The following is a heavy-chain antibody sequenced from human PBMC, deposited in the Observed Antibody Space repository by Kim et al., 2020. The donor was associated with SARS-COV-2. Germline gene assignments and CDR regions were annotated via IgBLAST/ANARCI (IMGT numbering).Heavy chain of an antibody. CDR3: ARPGTSSSWPRDYYYGMDV. CDR1: GYTFTSYA. V-gene: IGHV1-3*01. Sequence: ASVKVSCKASGYTFTSYAMHWVRQAPGQRLEWMGWINAGNGNTKYSQKFQGRVTITRDTSASTAYMELSSLRSEDTAVYYCARPGTSSSWPRDYYYGMDVWGPGTTVTVSS. CDR2: INAGNGNT. J-gene: IGHJ6*02. D-gene: IGHD6-13*01.